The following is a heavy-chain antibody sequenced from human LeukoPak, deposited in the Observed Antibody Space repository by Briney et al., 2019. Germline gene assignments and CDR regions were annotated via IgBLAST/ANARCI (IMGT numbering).Heavy chain of an antibody. V-gene: IGHV3-23*01. CDR1: GFTFSSYA. CDR3: AKLGGSVNSGYGFDY. CDR2: VSGSAGST. J-gene: IGHJ4*02. Sequence: GRSLRLSCAASGFTFSSYAMSWVRQAPGKGLEWVSAVSGSAGSTYYADSVKCRFTISRDNSKNTLYLQMNSLRAEDTAVYYCAKLGGSVNSGYGFDYWGQGTLVTVSS. D-gene: IGHD5-12*01.